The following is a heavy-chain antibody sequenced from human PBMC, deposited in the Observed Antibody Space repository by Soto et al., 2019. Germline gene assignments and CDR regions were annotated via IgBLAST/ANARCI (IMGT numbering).Heavy chain of an antibody. CDR1: GFTFDDYA. J-gene: IGHJ3*02. D-gene: IGHD4-4*01. CDR3: AKDLYSNYGDAFDI. CDR2: VSWNSDNI. V-gene: IGHV3-9*01. Sequence: PGGSLRLSCAASGFTFDDYAMHWVRQAPGKGLEWVSGVSWNSDNIVYADSGKGRFTISRDNAKNSLYLQMNSLRAEDTALYYCAKDLYSNYGDAFDIWGQGTMVTVSS.